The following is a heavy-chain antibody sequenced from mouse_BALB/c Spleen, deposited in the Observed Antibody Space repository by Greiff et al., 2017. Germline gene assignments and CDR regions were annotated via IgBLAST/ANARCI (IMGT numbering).Heavy chain of an antibody. D-gene: IGHD1-1*01. V-gene: IGHV5-17*02. CDR1: GFTFSSYG. J-gene: IGHJ4*01. CDR2: ISSGSSTI. CDR3: ARSRTVVATDYAMDY. Sequence: VQLKQSGGGLVQPGGSRKLSCAASGFTFSSYGMHWVRQAPEKGLEWVAYISSGSSTIYYADTVKGRFTISRDNPKNTLFLQMTSLRSEDTAMYYCARSRTVVATDYAMDYWGQGTSVTVSS.